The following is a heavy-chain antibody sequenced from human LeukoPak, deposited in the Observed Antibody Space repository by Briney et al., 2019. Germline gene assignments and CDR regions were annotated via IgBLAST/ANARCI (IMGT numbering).Heavy chain of an antibody. CDR3: ARHWYSSSWYRPYGMDV. J-gene: IGHJ6*02. CDR2: ISSSSSYI. CDR1: GFTFSSYS. D-gene: IGHD6-13*01. Sequence: GGSLRLSCAASGFTFSSYSMNWVRQAPGKGLEWVSSISSSSSYIYYADSVKGRFTISRDNAKNSLYLQMNSLRAEDTAVYYCARHWYSSSWYRPYGMDVWGQGTTVTVSS. V-gene: IGHV3-21*01.